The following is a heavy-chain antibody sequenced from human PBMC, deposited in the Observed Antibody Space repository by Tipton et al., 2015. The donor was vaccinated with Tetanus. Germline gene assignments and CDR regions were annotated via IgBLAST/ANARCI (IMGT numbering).Heavy chain of an antibody. V-gene: IGHV4-61*08. J-gene: IGHJ5*02. Sequence: GLVKPSETLSLTCSVTGGSLRGGDYHWSWIRQPPGKGLEWIGDIFYSGNSIPNPSFRSRVTMSADTSRTLFSLTLMSVTAADTAVYSCAGGLVRWYEPWGRGTLVSVSS. CDR2: IFYSGNS. CDR1: GGSLRGGDYH. CDR3: AGGLVRWYEP. D-gene: IGHD3-10*01.